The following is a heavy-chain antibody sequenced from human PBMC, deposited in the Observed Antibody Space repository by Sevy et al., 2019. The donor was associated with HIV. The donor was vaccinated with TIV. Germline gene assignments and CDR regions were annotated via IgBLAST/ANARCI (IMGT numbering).Heavy chain of an antibody. CDR1: GFTFDDYA. V-gene: IGHV3-9*01. D-gene: IGHD6-6*01. J-gene: IGHJ4*02. CDR2: ISWNSGSI. CDR3: AKVSSSSYFDY. Sequence: SLKISCAASGFTFDDYAMHWVRQAPGKGLEWVSGISWNSGSIGYADSVKGRFTISRDNAKNSLYLQMNSLRAEDTALYYCAKVSSSSYFDYWGQGTLVTVSS.